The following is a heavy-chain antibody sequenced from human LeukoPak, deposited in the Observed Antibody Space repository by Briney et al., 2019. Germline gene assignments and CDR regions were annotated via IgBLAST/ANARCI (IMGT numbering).Heavy chain of an antibody. Sequence: SVKVSCKASGGTFSSYAISWVRQAPGQGLEWMGGIIPIFGTANYAQKFQGRVTITADESTSTAYMELSSLRSEDTAVYYCARDGVPAAMGYYYYMDVWGKGTTVTVSS. CDR1: GGTFSSYA. V-gene: IGHV1-69*13. J-gene: IGHJ6*03. D-gene: IGHD2-2*01. CDR3: ARDGVPAAMGYYYYMDV. CDR2: IIPIFGTA.